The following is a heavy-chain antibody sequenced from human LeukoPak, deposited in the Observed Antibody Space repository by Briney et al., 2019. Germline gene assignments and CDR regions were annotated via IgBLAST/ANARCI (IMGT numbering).Heavy chain of an antibody. CDR2: VSPSGNTT. D-gene: IGHD1-14*01. CDR3: ARESRYRDYFDY. V-gene: IGHV3-23*01. J-gene: IGHJ4*02. Sequence: PAGSLRLSCAASGFTFSTYAISWVRQAPGKGLEWVSGVSPSGNTTYYPDSVKGRFAISRENAKNTVYLQMNSVRADDTAVYYCARESRYRDYFDYWGQGTMVTVSS. CDR1: GFTFSTYA.